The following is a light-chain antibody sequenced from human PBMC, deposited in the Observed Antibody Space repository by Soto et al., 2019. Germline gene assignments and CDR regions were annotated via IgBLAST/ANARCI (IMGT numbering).Light chain of an antibody. CDR3: SSYTSNTTPYV. CDR1: SSDVGGYDY. Sequence: QSALTQPASVSGSPGQSITISCTGTSSDVGGYDYVSWYQQHPGKAPKLLIYDVSNRPSEVSTRFSGSKSGNTASLTISGLQAEDEADYHCSSYTSNTTPYVFGTGTKLTVL. CDR2: DVS. J-gene: IGLJ1*01. V-gene: IGLV2-14*03.